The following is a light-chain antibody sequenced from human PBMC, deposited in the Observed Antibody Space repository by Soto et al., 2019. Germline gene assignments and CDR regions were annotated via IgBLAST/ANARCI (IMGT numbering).Light chain of an antibody. CDR1: SSNIGSDF. CDR2: HNY. CDR3: SAWDDSLTAYV. V-gene: IGLV1-47*01. Sequence: QSALTQPPSASGTPGQRVTISCSGSSSNIGSDFVYWYQQLPGTAPKLLIYHNYQRPSGVPDRFSGSTSGTSGSLAISDLRSEDEADYYCSAWDDSLTAYVFGAGTKVTVL. J-gene: IGLJ1*01.